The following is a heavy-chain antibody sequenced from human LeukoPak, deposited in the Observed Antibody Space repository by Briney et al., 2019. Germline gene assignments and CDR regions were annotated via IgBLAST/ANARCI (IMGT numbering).Heavy chain of an antibody. CDR3: ARVPLDRFYFDY. J-gene: IGHJ4*02. V-gene: IGHV3-11*06. CDR2: ISSSSSYT. Sequence: PGGSLRPSCAASGFTFSDYYMSWIRQAPGKGLEWVSYISSSSSYTNYADSVKGRFTISRDNAKNSLYLQMNSLRAEDTAVYYCARVPLDRFYFDYWGQGTLVTVSS. D-gene: IGHD3-22*01. CDR1: GFTFSDYY.